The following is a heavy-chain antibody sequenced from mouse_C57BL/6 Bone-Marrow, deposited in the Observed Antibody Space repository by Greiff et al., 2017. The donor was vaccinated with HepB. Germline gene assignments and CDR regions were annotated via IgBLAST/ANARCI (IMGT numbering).Heavy chain of an antibody. CDR2: INPSNGGT. J-gene: IGHJ4*01. CDR3: ANFNWDVHAMDY. CDR1: GYTFTSYW. Sequence: QVQLQQPGTELVKPGASVKLSCKASGYTFTSYWMHWVKQRPGQGLEWIGNINPSNGGTNYNEKFKSKATLTVDKSSSTAYIQLSSLTSEDSAVYFCANFNWDVHAMDYWGQGTSVTVSS. D-gene: IGHD4-1*01. V-gene: IGHV1-53*01.